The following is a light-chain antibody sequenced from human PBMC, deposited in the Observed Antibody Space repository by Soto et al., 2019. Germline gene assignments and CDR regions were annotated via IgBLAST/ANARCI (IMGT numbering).Light chain of an antibody. CDR3: QHWNDYSWT. CDR2: KTS. CDR1: QSISIW. J-gene: IGKJ1*01. Sequence: DIHMTQSPSTLSASVGDRVTITCRASQSISIWLAWYQQKPGKAPNLLIYKTSSLETGVPSRFSGSGSGTEFTLTISLLQPDDFSTYYCQHWNDYSWTFGQGTKVEVK. V-gene: IGKV1-5*03.